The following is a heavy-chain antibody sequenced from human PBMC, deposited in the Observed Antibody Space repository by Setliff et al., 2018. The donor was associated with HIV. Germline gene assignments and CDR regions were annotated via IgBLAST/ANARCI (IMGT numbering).Heavy chain of an antibody. CDR2: ISSSGYTM. V-gene: IGHV3-48*03. CDR1: GFTFSSYE. Sequence: GGSLRLSCVGSGFTFSSYEMSWVRQAPGKGLEWVSYISSSGYTMYSVDSVKGRFTISRDNAKKSVYLQMNSLRAEDTGVYYCARSATNYNYYYYGMDVWGQGTTVTVSS. D-gene: IGHD4-4*01. CDR3: ARSATNYNYYYYGMDV. J-gene: IGHJ6*02.